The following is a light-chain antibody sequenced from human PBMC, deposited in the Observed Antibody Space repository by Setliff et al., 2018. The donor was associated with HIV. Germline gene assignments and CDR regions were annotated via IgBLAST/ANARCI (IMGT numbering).Light chain of an antibody. J-gene: IGLJ1*01. CDR2: DVT. V-gene: IGLV2-14*03. Sequence: QSALAQPPSASGSPGQSVTISCTGTSSDVGGYNFVSWYQQHPGRAPKLMIYDVTKRPPGVSDRFSGSKSGNTASLTISGLQTEDEADYYCCSYTSSLTYVFGTGTKVTV. CDR3: CSYTSSLTYV. CDR1: SSDVGGYNF.